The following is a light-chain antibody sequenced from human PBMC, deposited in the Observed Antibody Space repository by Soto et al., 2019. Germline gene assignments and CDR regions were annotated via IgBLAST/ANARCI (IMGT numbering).Light chain of an antibody. CDR2: RAS. J-gene: IGKJ2*01. CDR3: QQYNSYSYT. V-gene: IGKV1-5*03. CDR1: QSISTW. Sequence: DIQMTQSPPSLSASVGDRVTITCRASQSISTWLAWYQQKPGEAPKLLIYRASSLESGVPSRFSGSGSGTEFTLTISSLQPDDFATYYCQQYNSYSYTFGQGTKVDIK.